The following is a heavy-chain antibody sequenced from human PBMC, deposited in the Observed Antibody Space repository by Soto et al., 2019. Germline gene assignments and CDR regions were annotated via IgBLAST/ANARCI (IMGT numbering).Heavy chain of an antibody. CDR2: IYYSGSS. CDR1: GGSISSGDYY. Sequence: SETLSLTCTVSGGSISSGDYYWSWIRQPPGKGLEWIGYIYYSGSSYYNPSLKGRVSISIDTSKNQFSLKLSSVTAADTAVYYCARSRISIFAILIIGSSLDPWGQGSMVTVSS. V-gene: IGHV4-30-4*01. CDR3: ARSRISIFAILIIGSSLDP. J-gene: IGHJ5*02. D-gene: IGHD3-3*01.